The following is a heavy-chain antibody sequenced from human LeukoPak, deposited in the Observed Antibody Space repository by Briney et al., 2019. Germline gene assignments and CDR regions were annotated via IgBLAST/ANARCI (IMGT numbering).Heavy chain of an antibody. CDR3: AKDHGGYYYGSGSYLPYYYGMDV. CDR2: ISYDGSNK. D-gene: IGHD3-10*01. Sequence: GGSLRLSCAASGFTFSSYGMHWVRQAPGKGLEWVAVISYDGSNKYYADSVKSRFTISRDNSKNTLYLQMNSLRAEDTAVYYCAKDHGGYYYGSGSYLPYYYGMDVWGKGTTVTVSS. CDR1: GFTFSSYG. J-gene: IGHJ6*04. V-gene: IGHV3-30*18.